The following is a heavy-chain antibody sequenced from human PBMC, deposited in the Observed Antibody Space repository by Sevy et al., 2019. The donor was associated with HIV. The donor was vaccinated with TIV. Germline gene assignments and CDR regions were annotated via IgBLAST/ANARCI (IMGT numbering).Heavy chain of an antibody. CDR2: ISGSGGST. CDR3: AKVGNPNYDAFDI. V-gene: IGHV3-23*01. D-gene: IGHD1-26*01. J-gene: IGHJ3*02. Sequence: GGSLRLSCAASGFTFSSYAMSWVRQAPGKGLEWVSAISGSGGSTYYADPVKGRFTISRDNSKNTLYLQMNSLRAEDTAVYYCAKVGNPNYDAFDIWGQGTMVTVSS. CDR1: GFTFSSYA.